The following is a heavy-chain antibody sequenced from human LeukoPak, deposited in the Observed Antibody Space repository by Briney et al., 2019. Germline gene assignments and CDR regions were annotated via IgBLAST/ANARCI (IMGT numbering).Heavy chain of an antibody. CDR3: AIFPLNYAEYYFDY. CDR2: IYYRGST. Sequence: SETLSLTCTVSGGSVSSYYWSWIRQSPGKGLEWIGYIYYRGSTSYSPSLKSRVTISVDTSKNQFSLKLRTVTAADTAVYYCAIFPLNYAEYYFDYWGQGILVTVSS. V-gene: IGHV4-59*08. CDR1: GGSVSSYY. J-gene: IGHJ4*02. D-gene: IGHD2-2*01.